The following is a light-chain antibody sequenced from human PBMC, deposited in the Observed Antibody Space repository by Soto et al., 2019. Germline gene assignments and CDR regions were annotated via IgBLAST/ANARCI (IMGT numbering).Light chain of an antibody. CDR2: GAS. Sequence: VLTQSPCTLSLSTRERATLSCRASQSVSSSYLAWYQQKPGQAPRLLIYGASSRATGIPDRFSGSGSGTDFTLTISRLEPEDFAVYYCQQQGRSWITFCQGARLEI. CDR1: QSVSSSY. J-gene: IGKJ5*01. CDR3: QQQGRSWIT. V-gene: IGKV3-20*01.